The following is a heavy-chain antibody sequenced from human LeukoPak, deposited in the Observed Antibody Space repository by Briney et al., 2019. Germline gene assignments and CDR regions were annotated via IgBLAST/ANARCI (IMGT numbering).Heavy chain of an antibody. CDR3: ARDRGVGATEVYYYYGMDV. V-gene: IGHV1-69*04. D-gene: IGHD1-26*01. Sequence: ASVKVSCKASGGTFSSYAISWVRQARGQGLEWMGRIIPILGIANYAQKFQGRVTITADKSTSTAYMELSSLRSEDTAVYYCARDRGVGATEVYYYYGMDVWGQGTTVTVS. CDR2: IIPILGIA. J-gene: IGHJ6*02. CDR1: GGTFSSYA.